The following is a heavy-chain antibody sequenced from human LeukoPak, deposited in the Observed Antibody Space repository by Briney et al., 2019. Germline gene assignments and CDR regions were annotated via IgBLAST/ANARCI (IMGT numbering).Heavy chain of an antibody. D-gene: IGHD5-24*01. CDR1: GFTFSSYA. V-gene: IGHV3-23*01. J-gene: IGHJ6*02. Sequence: GGSLRLSCAASGFTFSSYAMSWVRQAPGKGLEWVSAISGSGGSTYYADSVKGRFTISRDNSKNTLYLQMNSLRAEDTAVYYCAKDEELAYYYYGMDVWGQGTTVTVSS. CDR3: AKDEELAYYYYGMDV. CDR2: ISGSGGST.